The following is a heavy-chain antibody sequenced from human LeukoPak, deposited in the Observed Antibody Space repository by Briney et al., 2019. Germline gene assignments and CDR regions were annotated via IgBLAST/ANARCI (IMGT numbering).Heavy chain of an antibody. J-gene: IGHJ5*02. CDR3: ARDRADYYGSGSYPNWFDP. Sequence: SGGSLRLSWAASGFTFSSYSMNWVRQAPGKGLEWVSYISSSSSTIYYADSVKGRFTISRDNAKNSLYLQMNSLRAEDTAVYYCARDRADYYGSGSYPNWFDPWGQGTLVTVSS. CDR1: GFTFSSYS. V-gene: IGHV3-48*01. D-gene: IGHD3-10*01. CDR2: ISSSSSTI.